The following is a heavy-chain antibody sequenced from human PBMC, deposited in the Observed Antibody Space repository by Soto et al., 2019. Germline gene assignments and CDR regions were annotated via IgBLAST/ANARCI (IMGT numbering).Heavy chain of an antibody. J-gene: IGHJ4*02. CDR2: IYTGGNT. V-gene: IGHV3-53*02. CDR1: GFTVSHYY. CDR3: VRGFDY. Sequence: EVQLVETGGGLIQPGGSLRLSCAATGFTVSHYYMSWVRQAPGKGLEWVSLIYTGGNTHYADSVKGRFIISRDNSKNTLYLQMNTPRVEDTALYYCVRGFDYWGQGTRVTVSS.